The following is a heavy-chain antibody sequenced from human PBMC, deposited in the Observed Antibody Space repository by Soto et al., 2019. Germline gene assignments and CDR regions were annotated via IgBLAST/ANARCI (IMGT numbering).Heavy chain of an antibody. CDR3: TRRRDWTAVDPLDY. Sequence: EVQLVESGGGLVQPGGSLKLSCAASGFAFSDSAMHWVRQASGKGLEWIGRIRGKRGNDGTAYAASVKGRFTNSRDDSKTTTDLQMNSLRIEDTAVYYCTRRRDWTAVDPLDYWGQGTLVTVSS. V-gene: IGHV3-73*02. D-gene: IGHD5-18*01. CDR1: GFAFSDSA. CDR2: IRGKRGNDGT. J-gene: IGHJ4*02.